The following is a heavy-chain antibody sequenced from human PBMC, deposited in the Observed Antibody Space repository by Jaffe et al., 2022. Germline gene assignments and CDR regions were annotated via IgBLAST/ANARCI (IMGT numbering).Heavy chain of an antibody. CDR3: AKDFNRLVAVAGRGSWFDP. CDR2: ISWNSGSI. CDR1: GFTFDDYA. V-gene: IGHV3-9*01. D-gene: IGHD6-19*01. Sequence: EVQLVESGGGLVQPGRSLRLSCAASGFTFDDYAMHWVRQAPGKGLEWVSGISWNSGSIGYADSVKGRFTISRDNAKNSLYLQMNSLRAEDTALYYCAKDFNRLVAVAGRGSWFDPWGQGTLVTVSS. J-gene: IGHJ5*02.